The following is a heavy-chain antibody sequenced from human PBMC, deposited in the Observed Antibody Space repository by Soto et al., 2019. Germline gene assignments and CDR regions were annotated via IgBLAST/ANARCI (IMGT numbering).Heavy chain of an antibody. V-gene: IGHV3-23*04. D-gene: IGHD6-19*01. J-gene: IGHJ4*02. CDR1: GFTFSSFA. CDR2: IGTSASIT. CDR3: VARGSGWYHW. Sequence: EVQLVESGGGLVQPGGSLRLSCAASGFTFSSFAMSWVRQAPGKGLEWVSVIGTSASITAYADSVRGRFTISRDNSKNTLYLQVNSLRAEDTAVYYCVARGSGWYHWGGQGTLVTVSS.